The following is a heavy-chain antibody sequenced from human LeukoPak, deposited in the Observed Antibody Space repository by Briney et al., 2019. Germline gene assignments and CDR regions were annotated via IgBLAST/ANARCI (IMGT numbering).Heavy chain of an antibody. J-gene: IGHJ4*02. Sequence: GESLKISCKGSGYSFTSYWIGWVRQMPGKGLEWMGIIYPGDSDTRHSRSFQGPVTISADKPISTAYLQWSSLKASDTAKYYCATRGEYYYGSGSYYNEFDYWGQGTLVTVSS. CDR2: IYPGDSDT. CDR1: GYSFTSYW. D-gene: IGHD3-10*01. CDR3: ATRGEYYYGSGSYYNEFDY. V-gene: IGHV5-51*01.